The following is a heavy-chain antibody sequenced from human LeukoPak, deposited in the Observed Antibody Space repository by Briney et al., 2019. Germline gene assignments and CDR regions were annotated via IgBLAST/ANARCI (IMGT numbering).Heavy chain of an antibody. J-gene: IGHJ4*02. V-gene: IGHV1-24*01. CDR2: FDPEDGET. Sequence: ASVKVSCKVSGYTLTELSMHWVRQAPGKGLEWMGGFDPEDGETIYAQKFQGRVTMTEDTSTDTAYMELSSLRSDDTAVYYCARSGYDYDILTGYYNPSGGHFDYWGQGTLVTVSS. CDR1: GYTLTELS. CDR3: ARSGYDYDILTGYYNPSGGHFDY. D-gene: IGHD3-9*01.